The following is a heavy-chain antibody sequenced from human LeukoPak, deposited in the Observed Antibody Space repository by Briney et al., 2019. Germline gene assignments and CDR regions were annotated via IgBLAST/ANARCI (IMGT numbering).Heavy chain of an antibody. CDR3: ARVRWEPHGGYYYYYYMDV. D-gene: IGHD1-26*01. CDR2: IYYSGST. Sequence: SETLSLTCTVSGGSISSYYWSWIRQPPGKGLEWIGYIYYSGSTNYNPSLKSRVTISVDTSKNQFSLKLSSVTAADTAVYYCARVRWEPHGGYYYYYYMDVWGKGTTVTVSS. V-gene: IGHV4-59*01. J-gene: IGHJ6*03. CDR1: GGSISSYY.